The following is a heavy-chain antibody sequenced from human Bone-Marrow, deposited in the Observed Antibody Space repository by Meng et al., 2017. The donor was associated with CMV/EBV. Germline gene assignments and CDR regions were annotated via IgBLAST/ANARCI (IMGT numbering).Heavy chain of an antibody. CDR2: IYYSGST. Sequence: SETLSLTCTVSGGSISGSSYYWGWIRQPPGKGLEWIGSIYYSGSTYYNPSLKSRVTISVDTSKNQLSLKLSSVTATDAAVYYCARGAYYYDSPHDAFDIWGQGTMVTVSS. CDR1: GGSISGSSYY. V-gene: IGHV4-39*07. J-gene: IGHJ3*02. D-gene: IGHD3-22*01. CDR3: ARGAYYYDSPHDAFDI.